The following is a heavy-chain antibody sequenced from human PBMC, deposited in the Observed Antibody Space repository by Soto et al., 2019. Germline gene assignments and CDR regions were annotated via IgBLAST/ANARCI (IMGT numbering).Heavy chain of an antibody. V-gene: IGHV3-33*01. CDR3: ARVYRSGSYDAFDV. Sequence: GGSLRLSCAASGFTFSSYGMHWVRQAPGKGLEWVAVIWYDGSNKYYADSVKGRFTISRDNSKNTLYLQMNSLRAEDTAVYYCARVYRSGSYDAFDVWGQGTMVTVSS. CDR1: GFTFSSYG. CDR2: IWYDGSNK. J-gene: IGHJ3*01. D-gene: IGHD3-10*01.